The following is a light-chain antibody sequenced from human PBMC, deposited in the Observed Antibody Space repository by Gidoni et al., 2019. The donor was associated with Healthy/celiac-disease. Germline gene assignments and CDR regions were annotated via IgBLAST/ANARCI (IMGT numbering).Light chain of an antibody. CDR1: QRVSSSY. J-gene: IGKJ2*01. Sequence: EIVLTQSPGTLSLSPGERATLSCRASQRVSSSYLAWYQQKPGQAPRLLIYGASSRATGIPDRFSGSGSGTDFTLTISRLEPEDFAVYYCQQYGSSPVTFGQXTKLEIK. CDR2: GAS. CDR3: QQYGSSPVT. V-gene: IGKV3-20*01.